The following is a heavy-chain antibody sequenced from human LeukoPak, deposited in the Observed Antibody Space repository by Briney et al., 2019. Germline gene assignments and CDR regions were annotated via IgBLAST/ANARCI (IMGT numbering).Heavy chain of an antibody. J-gene: IGHJ3*02. Sequence: GSSVKVSCKASGGTFSSYAISWVRQAPGQGLEWMGRIIPIFGTANYAQKFQGRVTITADKSTSTAYMELSSLRSEDTAVYYCAREYYYDSSGYYYPDAFDIWGRGTMVTVSS. CDR1: GGTFSSYA. D-gene: IGHD3-22*01. CDR3: AREYYYDSSGYYYPDAFDI. V-gene: IGHV1-69*06. CDR2: IIPIFGTA.